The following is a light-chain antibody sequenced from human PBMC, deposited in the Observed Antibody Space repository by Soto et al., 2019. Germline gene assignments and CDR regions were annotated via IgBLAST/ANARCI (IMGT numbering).Light chain of an antibody. V-gene: IGLV3-1*01. CDR3: QAWDSSTLYV. J-gene: IGLJ1*01. Sequence: SYELTQPPSVSVSPGQTASITCSGDKLGDKYASWYLQKPGQSPVLVIYQDTKRPSGIPERFSGSNSGNTATLTISGTQAMDEADYYCQAWDSSTLYVFGTGTKLTVL. CDR2: QDT. CDR1: KLGDKY.